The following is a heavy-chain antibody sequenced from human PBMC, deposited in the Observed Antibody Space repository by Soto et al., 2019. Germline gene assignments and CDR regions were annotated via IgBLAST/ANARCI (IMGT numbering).Heavy chain of an antibody. V-gene: IGHV3-7*01. D-gene: IGHD3-16*01. Sequence: GSLRLSCAASGFTFSSYWMSWVRQAPGKGLEWVANIKQDGSEKYYVDSVKGRFTISRDNAKNSLYLQMNSLRAEDTAVYYCASYTRPLDAFDIWGQGTMVTVSS. CDR3: ASYTRPLDAFDI. CDR1: GFTFSSYW. CDR2: IKQDGSEK. J-gene: IGHJ3*02.